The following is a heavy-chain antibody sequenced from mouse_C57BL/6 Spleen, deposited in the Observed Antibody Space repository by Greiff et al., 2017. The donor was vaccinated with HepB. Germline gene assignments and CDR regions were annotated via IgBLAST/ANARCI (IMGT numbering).Heavy chain of an antibody. D-gene: IGHD2-10*01. V-gene: IGHV1-61*01. CDR2: IYPSDSET. CDR3: VRRTYYGNNY. Sequence: QVQLQQPGAELVRPGSSVKLSCKASGYTFTSYWMDWVKQRPGQGLEWIGNIYPSDSETHYNHKFKDKATLTVDKSSSTAYMQLSSLTSEDSAVYYCVRRTYYGNNYWGQGTTLTVSS. CDR1: GYTFTSYW. J-gene: IGHJ2*01.